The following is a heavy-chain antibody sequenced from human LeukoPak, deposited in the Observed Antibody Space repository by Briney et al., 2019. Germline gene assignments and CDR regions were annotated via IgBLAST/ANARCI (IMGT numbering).Heavy chain of an antibody. CDR2: INTNTGNP. J-gene: IGHJ5*02. Sequence: ASVKVSCKASGYTFTNYDINWVRQAPGQGLEWMGWINTNTGNPTYARGFTGRFVFSLDTSVSTAYLQISSLKAEDTAVYYCARDPNSSSPWGQGTLVTVSS. CDR3: ARDPNSSSP. D-gene: IGHD6-13*01. V-gene: IGHV7-4-1*02. CDR1: GYTFTNYD.